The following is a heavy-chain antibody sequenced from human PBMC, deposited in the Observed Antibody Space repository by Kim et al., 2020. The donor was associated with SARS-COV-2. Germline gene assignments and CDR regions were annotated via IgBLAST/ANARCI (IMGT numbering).Heavy chain of an antibody. CDR1: GGSISSGGYY. D-gene: IGHD5-12*01. CDR2: IYYSGST. CDR3: AREGGYSGYDSGWFDP. Sequence: SETLSLTCTVSGGSISSGGYYWSWIRQHPGKGLEWIGYIYYSGSTYYNPSLKSRVTISVDTSKNQFSLKLSSVTAADTAVYYCAREGGYSGYDSGWFDPWGQGTLVTVSS. V-gene: IGHV4-31*03. J-gene: IGHJ5*02.